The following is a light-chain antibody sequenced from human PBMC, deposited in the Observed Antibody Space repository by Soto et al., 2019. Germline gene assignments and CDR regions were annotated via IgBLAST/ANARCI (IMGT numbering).Light chain of an antibody. V-gene: IGLV2-14*01. CDR1: SSDVGGYNY. Sequence: QSVLTQPASVSGSPGQSITISCTGTSSDVGGYNYVSWYQQHPGKAPKLMIYEVSNRPSGVSYRFSGSKSGNTASLTISGLRAEDETDYYCSSYTSRSTLVFGGGTQLTVL. J-gene: IGLJ2*01. CDR2: EVS. CDR3: SSYTSRSTLV.